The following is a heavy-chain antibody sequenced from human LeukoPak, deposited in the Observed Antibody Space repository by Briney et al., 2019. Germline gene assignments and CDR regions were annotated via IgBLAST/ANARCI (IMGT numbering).Heavy chain of an antibody. J-gene: IGHJ4*02. Sequence: SETLSLICTVSGGSITTYKWIWIRQIPGQALEWIGPIYSRGATKFNPSLKSRATILLDTSKNQVSLKLSSVSAADTAVYYCARRTPGPQLDEYVAYFFDHWGQGTQVTVSS. D-gene: IGHD2-2*01. V-gene: IGHV4-4*09. CDR2: IYSRGAT. CDR1: GGSITTYK. CDR3: ARRTPGPQLDEYVAYFFDH.